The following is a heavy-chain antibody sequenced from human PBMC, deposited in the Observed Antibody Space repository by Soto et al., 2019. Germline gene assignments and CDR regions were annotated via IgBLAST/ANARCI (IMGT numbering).Heavy chain of an antibody. CDR2: IWYDGSNK. D-gene: IGHD3-22*01. V-gene: IGHV3-33*01. Sequence: QVQLVESGGGVVQPGRSLRLSCAASGFTFSSYGMHWVRQAPGKGLEWVAVIWYDGSNKYYADSVKGRFTISRDNSKNTLYLQMNSLRAEDTAVYYCARDLSSGYSLTFQHWGQGTLVTVSS. CDR3: ARDLSSGYSLTFQH. CDR1: GFTFSSYG. J-gene: IGHJ1*01.